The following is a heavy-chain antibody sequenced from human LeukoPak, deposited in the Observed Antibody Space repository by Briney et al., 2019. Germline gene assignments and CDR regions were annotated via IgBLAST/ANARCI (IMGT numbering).Heavy chain of an antibody. CDR1: GDSISADYY. D-gene: IGHD6-13*01. J-gene: IGHJ5*02. V-gene: IGHV4-38-2*02. CDR2: IYHIGNA. CDR3: AREGTDRTSWYHWFDP. Sequence: SETLSLTCTVSGDSISADYYWAWIRQPPGKGLEWVGSIYHIGNAYYNPSLKSRVTISVDTSKNQSSLKLSSVTAADTAVYYCAREGTDRTSWYHWFDPWGQGTLVTVSS.